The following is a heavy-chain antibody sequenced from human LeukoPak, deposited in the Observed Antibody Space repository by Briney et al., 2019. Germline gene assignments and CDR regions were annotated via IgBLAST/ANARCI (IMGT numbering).Heavy chain of an antibody. CDR2: FDPEDGET. J-gene: IGHJ4*02. Sequence: ASVKVSCKVSGYTLTELSMHWVRQAPGKGLEWMGGFDPEDGETIYAQKFQGRVTITRDTSASTAYMELSSLRSEDTAVYYCARGTIAVAGTFDYWGQGTLVTVSS. CDR3: ARGTIAVAGTFDY. D-gene: IGHD6-19*01. CDR1: GYTLTELS. V-gene: IGHV1-24*01.